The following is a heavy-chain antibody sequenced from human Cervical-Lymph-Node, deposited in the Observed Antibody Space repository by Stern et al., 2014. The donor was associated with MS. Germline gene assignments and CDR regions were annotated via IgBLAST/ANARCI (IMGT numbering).Heavy chain of an antibody. CDR2: IDWDDDK. D-gene: IGHD1-26*01. Sequence: QVTLRESGPALVKPTQTLTLTCTFSGFSLTTSGMRVSWIRQPPGKALEWLARIDWDDDKLCSTSLQTRLTISKDTSKNQVVLTMTNMAPVDTATYYCARDPNESYIRDRNIYFGMDVWGQGTTVTVSS. CDR1: GFSLTTSGMR. J-gene: IGHJ6*02. V-gene: IGHV2-70*04. CDR3: ARDPNESYIRDRNIYFGMDV.